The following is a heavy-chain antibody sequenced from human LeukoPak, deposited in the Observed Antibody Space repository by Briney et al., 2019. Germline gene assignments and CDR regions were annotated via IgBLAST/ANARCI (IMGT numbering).Heavy chain of an antibody. J-gene: IGHJ5*02. CDR1: GFTFSSYG. CDR2: IGGNSIYI. Sequence: GGSLRLSCAASGFTFSSYGMNWVCQAPGKGLEWVSSIGGNSIYISYADSVKGRFSISRDNAEDSVYLQMNSLRPEDTAVYYCARDRTSVIAPNWFDPWGQGSLVTVSS. D-gene: IGHD4-23*01. V-gene: IGHV3-21*01. CDR3: ARDRTSVIAPNWFDP.